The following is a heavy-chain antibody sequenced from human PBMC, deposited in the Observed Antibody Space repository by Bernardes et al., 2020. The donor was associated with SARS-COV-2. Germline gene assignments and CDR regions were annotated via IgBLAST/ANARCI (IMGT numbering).Heavy chain of an antibody. J-gene: IGHJ5*01. CDR1: GYTFTTYG. CDR3: ARDPRYCSGGSCYSHNNWFDS. Sequence: ASVKVSCKASGYTFTTYGISWVRQAPGQGLEWMGWISGYNGNTNYAQKLQGRVTMTTDTSTSTAYMELRSLRSDDTAVYYCARDPRYCSGGSCYSHNNWFDSWCQGTLVTVSS. CDR2: ISGYNGNT. V-gene: IGHV1-18*01. D-gene: IGHD2-15*01.